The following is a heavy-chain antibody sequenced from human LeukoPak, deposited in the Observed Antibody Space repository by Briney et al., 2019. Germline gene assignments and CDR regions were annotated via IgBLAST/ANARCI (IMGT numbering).Heavy chain of an antibody. Sequence: GGSLRLSCAASGITFGNNWMHWVRQGPGKGLVWISRINGDEGGAIYADSVKGRFTVSRDNAKNTLYLQMNSLRAEDTAVYYCARDVPHNWFDTWGQGTLVTVSS. J-gene: IGHJ5*02. CDR1: GITFGNNW. CDR2: INGDEGGA. CDR3: ARDVPHNWFDT. V-gene: IGHV3-74*01.